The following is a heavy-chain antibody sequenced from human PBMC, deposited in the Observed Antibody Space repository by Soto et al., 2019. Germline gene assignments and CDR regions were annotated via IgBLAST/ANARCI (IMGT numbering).Heavy chain of an antibody. V-gene: IGHV4-31*03. Sequence: QVQLQESGPGLVKPSQTLSLTCTVSGTSISSGGYYWSWIRQHPGMGLEWIGYMSYSGSGHNNTSLKSRVTISVDTSKNEFTLKLSSVTAADTAVYYCAIAKLVPAYWESFDPWGQGTLVTVSS. J-gene: IGHJ5*02. CDR2: MSYSGSG. CDR3: AIAKLVPAYWESFDP. CDR1: GTSISSGGYY. D-gene: IGHD2-2*01.